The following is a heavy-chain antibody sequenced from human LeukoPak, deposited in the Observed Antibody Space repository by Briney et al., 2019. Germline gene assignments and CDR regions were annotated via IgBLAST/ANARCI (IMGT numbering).Heavy chain of an antibody. D-gene: IGHD3-16*01. Sequence: SETLSLTCTVSDDSISDYYRGWIRQPPGKGLEWIGYIHNSGTSTYNLSLKSRVTISADTSKNQFSLKLNSMTTADTAVYYCTRGAGWLIDYWGQGILVTVSA. CDR3: TRGAGWLIDY. CDR2: IHNSGTS. J-gene: IGHJ4*02. V-gene: IGHV4-59*01. CDR1: DDSISDYY.